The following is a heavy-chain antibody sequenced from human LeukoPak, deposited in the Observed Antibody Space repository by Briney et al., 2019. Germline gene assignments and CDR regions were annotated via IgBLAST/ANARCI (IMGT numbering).Heavy chain of an antibody. Sequence: PGGSLRLSCAASVFTFSSYAMHWVRQAPGKGLEWVAVISYDGSNKYYADSVKGRFTISRDNSKNTLYLQMNSLRAEDTAVYYCARVPREGTLDYWGQGTLVTVSS. CDR3: ARVPREGTLDY. V-gene: IGHV3-30-3*01. CDR2: ISYDGSNK. J-gene: IGHJ4*02. CDR1: VFTFSSYA.